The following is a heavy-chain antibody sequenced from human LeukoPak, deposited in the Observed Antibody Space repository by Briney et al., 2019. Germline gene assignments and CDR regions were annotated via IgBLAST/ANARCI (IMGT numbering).Heavy chain of an antibody. CDR3: ARDSAPVRTSWYFDL. Sequence: SETLSLTCTVSGGSFSSHYWTWIRHLPGKALEWIGYYTGDANYNPTKYNPFLRSRATISLDTSTNQFSLKLSSVTAADTAVYYCARDSAPVRTSWYFDLWGRGTLVTVSS. J-gene: IGHJ2*01. CDR2: YTGDANYNPT. D-gene: IGHD1-14*01. V-gene: IGHV4-59*11. CDR1: GGSFSSHY.